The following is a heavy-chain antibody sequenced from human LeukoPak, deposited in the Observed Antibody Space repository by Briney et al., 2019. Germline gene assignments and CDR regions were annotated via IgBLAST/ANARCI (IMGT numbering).Heavy chain of an antibody. CDR3: VRRQLVRLYFDL. CDR2: VSHSGNS. V-gene: IGHV4-39*01. Sequence: SETLSLTCTVSGASISSSDDYRGWIRQPPGKGLEWIGSVSHSGNSFYNPSLRSRLTISVDTSKDQLSLKLTSVTAADTAVYYCVRRQLVRLYFDLWGQGTLLTVSS. D-gene: IGHD6-6*01. CDR1: GASISSSDDY. J-gene: IGHJ4*02.